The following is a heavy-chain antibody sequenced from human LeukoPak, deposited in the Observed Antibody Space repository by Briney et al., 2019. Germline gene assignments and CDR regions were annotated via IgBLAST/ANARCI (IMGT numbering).Heavy chain of an antibody. CDR3: AKDLLRWAFDY. Sequence: GGSLRLSCAASGFTMSNNAMSWVRQAPGKGLEWVSAINGGNSDTNYAESVKGRFTISRDNSRNTLYLQMNSLRAEDTAVYYCAKDLLRWAFDYWGQGTLVTVSS. CDR1: GFTMSNNA. CDR2: INGGNSDT. J-gene: IGHJ4*02. D-gene: IGHD2-15*01. V-gene: IGHV3-23*01.